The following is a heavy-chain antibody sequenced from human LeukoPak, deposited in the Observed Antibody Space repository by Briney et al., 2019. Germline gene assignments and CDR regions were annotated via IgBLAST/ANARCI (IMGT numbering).Heavy chain of an antibody. D-gene: IGHD2-2*01. Sequence: SETLSLTCTVPGGSISSGGYYWSWIRQHPGKGLEWIVYIYYSGSTYYNPSLKSRVTLSVDTSKNQFFLKLSSVTAADTAVYYCASSREYCSSTSCYLDYFDYWGQGTLVTVSS. CDR3: ASSREYCSSTSCYLDYFDY. V-gene: IGHV4-31*03. CDR2: IYYSGST. CDR1: GGSISSGGYY. J-gene: IGHJ4*02.